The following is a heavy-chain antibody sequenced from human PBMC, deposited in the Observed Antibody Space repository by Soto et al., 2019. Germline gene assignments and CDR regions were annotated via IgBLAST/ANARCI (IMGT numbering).Heavy chain of an antibody. CDR1: GGSISSSSYY. J-gene: IGHJ4*02. Sequence: SETLSLTCTVSGGSISSSSYYWGWFRQPPGKGLEWIGSIYYSGSTYYNPSLKSRVTISVDTSKNQFSLKLSSVTAADTAVYYCARRNFPERTPFDYWGQGTLVTVSS. CDR3: ARRNFPERTPFDY. V-gene: IGHV4-39*01. CDR2: IYYSGST. D-gene: IGHD1-1*01.